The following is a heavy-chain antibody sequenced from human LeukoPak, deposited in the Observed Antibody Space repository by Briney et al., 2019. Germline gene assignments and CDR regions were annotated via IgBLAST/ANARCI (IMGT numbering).Heavy chain of an antibody. D-gene: IGHD1-1*01. J-gene: IGHJ3*02. CDR3: ASEEGTIGTTFAFDI. CDR1: GYTLTELS. Sequence: ASVKVSCKVSGYTLTELSMHWVRQAPGQGLEWLGGIIPIFGTANYAQNFQGRVTITADESTSTAYMELSSLRSEDTAVYYCASEEGTIGTTFAFDIWGQGTMVTVSS. CDR2: IIPIFGTA. V-gene: IGHV1-69*13.